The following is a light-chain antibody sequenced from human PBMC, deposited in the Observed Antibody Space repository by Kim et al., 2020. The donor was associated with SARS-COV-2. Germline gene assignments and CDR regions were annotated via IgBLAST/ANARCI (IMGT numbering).Light chain of an antibody. Sequence: GKTGTISCIGSSGSIDSNEVQWNQHHPGSAPTTVIYEDNQRPSGGPDRFSGSIDSSSNSASRTISGLKTEDEADYYCQSYDSSLWVFGGGTQLSVL. CDR3: QSYDSSLWV. J-gene: IGLJ3*02. V-gene: IGLV6-57*02. CDR2: EDN. CDR1: SGSIDSNE.